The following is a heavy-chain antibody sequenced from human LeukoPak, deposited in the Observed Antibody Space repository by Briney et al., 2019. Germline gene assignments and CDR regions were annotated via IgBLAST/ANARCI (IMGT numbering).Heavy chain of an antibody. V-gene: IGHV4-39*01. D-gene: IGHD3-9*01. J-gene: IGHJ4*02. CDR2: IYYTGST. Sequence: SETLSLTCTVSGGSASGTEFYWCWIRQPPGKGLQWIGNIYYTGSTYYNPSLNSRVTMSVDTSQNRSSLKMTSVTAADTAVYYCARLSKGRYFDYIFDYWGQGTLVTVSS. CDR3: ARLSKGRYFDYIFDY. CDR1: GGSASGTEFY.